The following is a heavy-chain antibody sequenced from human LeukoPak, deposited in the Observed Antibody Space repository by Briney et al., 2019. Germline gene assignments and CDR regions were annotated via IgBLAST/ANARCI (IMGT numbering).Heavy chain of an antibody. CDR2: IKPSGGST. CDR3: ARDYYDSSGYYHGGH. CDR1: GYTFTSYG. V-gene: IGHV1-46*01. D-gene: IGHD3-22*01. J-gene: IGHJ4*02. Sequence: GASVKVSCKASGYTFTSYGIHWVRQAPGQGLGWMGIIKPSGGSTTDAQNFQGRVTMTGESSTATVYMELSSLRSEDTAVYYCARDYYDSSGYYHGGHWGQGTLVTVSS.